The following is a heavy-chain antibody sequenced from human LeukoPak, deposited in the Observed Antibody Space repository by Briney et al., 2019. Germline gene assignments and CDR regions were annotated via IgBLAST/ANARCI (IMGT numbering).Heavy chain of an antibody. CDR2: IKPDGSDK. V-gene: IGHV3-7*01. CDR1: GFTLSSYW. Sequence: GGSLKLSCEASGFTLSSYWMTWVRQSPGKGLEWVAIIKPDGSDKYYVDSVKGRFTVSRDNAKNSLYLQMSSLRVEDTAVYYCARGGHRQKEFWGQGTLVTVSS. J-gene: IGHJ4*02. CDR3: ARGGHRQKEF. D-gene: IGHD3-10*01.